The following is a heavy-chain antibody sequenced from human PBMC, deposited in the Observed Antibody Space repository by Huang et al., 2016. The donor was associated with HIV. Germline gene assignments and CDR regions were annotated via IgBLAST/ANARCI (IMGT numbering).Heavy chain of an antibody. CDR3: ATWDRTPRC. V-gene: IGHV3-30*03. CDR2: ISEDASNA. CDR1: GFIFSNYG. J-gene: IGHJ4*02. D-gene: IGHD1-26*01. Sequence: QVQLMESGGGVVQSGKSLRLSCATSGFIFSNYGMHWGRQAPGKGLEWVAVISEDASNADYSVPVKGRFTIFRDNSNNTLSLQMNHLRPEDTAMYYCATWDRTPRCWGQGTLVTVSS.